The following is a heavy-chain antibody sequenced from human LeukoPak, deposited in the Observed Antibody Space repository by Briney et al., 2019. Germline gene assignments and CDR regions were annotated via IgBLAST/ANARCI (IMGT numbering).Heavy chain of an antibody. V-gene: IGHV3-23*01. CDR2: ISGSSDNT. Sequence: PGGSLRLSCAASGFTFSSYSMSWVRQAPGKGLEWVSGISGSSDNTFYADSVKGRFTISRDNSKNTMYLQMNSLRAEDTAVYYCAYSTLSPAGGMDVWGQGTTVTVSS. CDR3: AYSTLSPAGGMDV. J-gene: IGHJ6*02. CDR1: GFTFSSYS. D-gene: IGHD2/OR15-2a*01.